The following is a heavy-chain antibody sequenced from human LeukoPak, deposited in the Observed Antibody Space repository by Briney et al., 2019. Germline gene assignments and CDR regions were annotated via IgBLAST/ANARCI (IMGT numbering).Heavy chain of an antibody. V-gene: IGHV3-66*01. CDR2: IYSGGST. Sequence: GGSLRLSCAASGFIVSNNYMSWVRQAPGKGLEWVSIIYSGGSTFYTDSMQGRFSVSRDNTMNTVYLQMNSLRAEDTAVYYCARGGTYSYGYGYYYYYGMDVWGQGTTVTVSS. CDR3: ARGGTYSYGYGYYYYYGMDV. J-gene: IGHJ6*02. CDR1: GFIVSNNY. D-gene: IGHD5-18*01.